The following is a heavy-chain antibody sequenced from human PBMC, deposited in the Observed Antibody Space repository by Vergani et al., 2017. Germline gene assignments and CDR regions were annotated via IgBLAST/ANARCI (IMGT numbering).Heavy chain of an antibody. D-gene: IGHD1-7*01. CDR1: GGSFSGYY. CDR3: ARGRRRGLELPGGFDY. Sequence: QVQLQQWGAGLLKPSEPLSLTCAVYGGSFSGYYWSWIRQPPGKGLEWIGEINHSGSTNDNPSLKTRVTISVDTYKNQFSLQLSSVTAADTAVYDCARGRRRGLELPGGFDYWGQGTLVTVSS. J-gene: IGHJ4*02. V-gene: IGHV4-34*01. CDR2: INHSGST.